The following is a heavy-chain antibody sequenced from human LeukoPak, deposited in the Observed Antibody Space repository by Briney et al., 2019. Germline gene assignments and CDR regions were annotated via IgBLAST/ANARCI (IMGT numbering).Heavy chain of an antibody. Sequence: QPGGSLRLSCAASGFTFSTYGMHWVRQAPGKGPEWVAVIRYDGSNKNYGDSVKGRFTISRDNSKNTMYLQVNSLRAEDAAVYYCAKEGMATPMITPLDYWGQGTLLTVSS. J-gene: IGHJ4*02. CDR2: IRYDGSNK. D-gene: IGHD3-16*01. V-gene: IGHV3-30*02. CDR1: GFTFSTYG. CDR3: AKEGMATPMITPLDY.